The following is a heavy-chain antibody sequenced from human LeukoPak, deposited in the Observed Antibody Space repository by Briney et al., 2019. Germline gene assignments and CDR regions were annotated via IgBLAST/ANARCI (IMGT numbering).Heavy chain of an antibody. D-gene: IGHD2/OR15-2a*01. CDR2: INHSGST. CDR1: GGSFSGYY. V-gene: IGHV4-34*01. Sequence: SETLSLTCAVSGGSFSGYYWSWIRQPPGKGLEWIGEINHSGSTNYNPSLKSRVTISVDTSKNQFSLKLSSVTAADTAVYYCARGHRASVVILDYWGQGTLVTVSS. J-gene: IGHJ4*02. CDR3: ARGHRASVVILDY.